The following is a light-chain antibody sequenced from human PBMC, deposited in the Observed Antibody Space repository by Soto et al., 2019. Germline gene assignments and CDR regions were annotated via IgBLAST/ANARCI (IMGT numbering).Light chain of an antibody. CDR2: DVF. CDR3: QQLETYPLT. CDR1: QGISSA. Sequence: AIQVTQSPSSLSASVGDTVTITCRASQGISSAFAWYQHKPGKVPRLLIYDVFNLQSGVPSRFSGSGSGTDFTLTISRLQPADFATYYCQQLETYPLTFGQGTRLEVK. J-gene: IGKJ5*01. V-gene: IGKV1-13*02.